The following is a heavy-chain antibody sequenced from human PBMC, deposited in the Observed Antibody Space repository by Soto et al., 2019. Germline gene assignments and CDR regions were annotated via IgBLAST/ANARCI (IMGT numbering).Heavy chain of an antibody. CDR2: IAPGSGRA. D-gene: IGHD1-1*01. V-gene: IGHV1-3*01. J-gene: IGHJ4*02. CDR1: GYTLRNYA. Sequence: QVQLVPSGAEVKKPGASVRVSCKPSGYTLRNYAIHWVRQAAGQSLEWLAWIAPGSGRATYSQKVQSRIIVTRDNSATTFYMDLTSLTSEDTAVYFCTRDVKGGNPFDYWGQGALVIVSS. CDR3: TRDVKGGNPFDY.